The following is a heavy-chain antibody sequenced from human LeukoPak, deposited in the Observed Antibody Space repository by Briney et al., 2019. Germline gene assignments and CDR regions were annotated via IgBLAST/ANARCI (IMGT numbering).Heavy chain of an antibody. CDR1: GFTFSGSA. V-gene: IGHV3-73*01. CDR2: IRSKANSYAT. Sequence: GGSLRLSCAASGFTFSGSAMHWVRQASGKGLEWVGRIRSKANSYATAYAASVKGRFTISRDDSKNTAYLQMNSLKTEDTAVYYCTSYGAVAGKFDYWGQGTLVTVSS. D-gene: IGHD6-19*01. CDR3: TSYGAVAGKFDY. J-gene: IGHJ4*02.